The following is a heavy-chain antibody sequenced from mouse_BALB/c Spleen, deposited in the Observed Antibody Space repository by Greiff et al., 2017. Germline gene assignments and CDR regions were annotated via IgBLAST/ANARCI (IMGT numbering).Heavy chain of an antibody. Sequence: QVQLQQSGPELVRPGVSVKISCKGSGYTFTDYAMHWVKQSHAKSLEWIGVISTYYGNTNYNQKFKGKATMTVDKSSSTAYMELARLTSEDSAIYYCARKGGNYGYFDVWGAGTTVTVSS. CDR3: ARKGGNYGYFDV. V-gene: IGHV1-67*01. CDR2: ISTYYGNT. J-gene: IGHJ1*01. D-gene: IGHD2-1*01. CDR1: GYTFTDYA.